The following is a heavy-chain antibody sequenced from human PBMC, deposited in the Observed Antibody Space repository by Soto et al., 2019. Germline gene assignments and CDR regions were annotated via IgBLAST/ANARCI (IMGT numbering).Heavy chain of an antibody. V-gene: IGHV3-7*04. CDR3: ARYHFGDYAFDS. J-gene: IGHJ4*02. CDR1: GFIFSTDW. D-gene: IGHD4-17*01. CDR2: IKPDGSDK. Sequence: AGGSLRLSCEASGFIFSTDWMSWVRQAPGRGLEWVANIKPDGSDKKYIDSVEGRFTISRDNAKNSLYLQMDNLVVEDTATYYCARYHFGDYAFDSWGQGT.